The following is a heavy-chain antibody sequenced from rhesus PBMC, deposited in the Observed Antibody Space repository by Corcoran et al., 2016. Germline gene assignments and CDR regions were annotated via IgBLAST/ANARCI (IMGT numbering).Heavy chain of an antibody. J-gene: IGHJ4*01. CDR3: ARDQGEKAAAGTNY. V-gene: IGHV4-99*02. D-gene: IGHD6-31*01. Sequence: QVQLQESGPGLVKPSETLSLTCAVSGYSIRSGYYWGWIRQPPGKGLEYIGYISGKSGSTYYNPSLKSRFTISKDTSKTQFSLKLSSGTAADTAVYYGARDQGEKAAAGTNYWGQGVLVTVSS. CDR2: ISGKSGST. CDR1: GYSIRSGYY.